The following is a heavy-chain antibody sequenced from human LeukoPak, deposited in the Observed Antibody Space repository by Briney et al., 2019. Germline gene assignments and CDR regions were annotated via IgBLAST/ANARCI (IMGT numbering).Heavy chain of an antibody. D-gene: IGHD3-22*01. CDR2: ITAGGDYT. V-gene: IGHV3-23*01. Sequence: PGGSLRLSCAASGFTFSSYAMTWVRQAPGKGLEWVSTITAGGDYTYYADSVKGRFTISRDNSKNTLYLQMNSLRDEDTAVYYCVKVKFEGSDYYPHGSSLDYWGQGSLVTVSS. CDR1: GFTFSSYA. J-gene: IGHJ4*02. CDR3: VKVKFEGSDYYPHGSSLDY.